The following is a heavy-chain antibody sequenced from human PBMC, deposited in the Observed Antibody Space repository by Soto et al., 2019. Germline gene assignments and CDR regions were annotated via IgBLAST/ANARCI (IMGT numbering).Heavy chain of an antibody. CDR3: AKEDGAAFKP. CDR1: GGDLTNSG. CDR2: IFPLLAMV. D-gene: IGHD1-26*01. J-gene: IGHJ5*02. V-gene: IGHV1-69*04. Sequence: QVHLVQSGAEMKKPGSSVKVSCKVSGGDLTNSGISWVRQAPGQGLEWMGGIFPLLAMVDYSQKFQGRVTITADESTNTAYMDLGSLKSDDTAVYYCAKEDGAAFKPWGQGTLVIVSS.